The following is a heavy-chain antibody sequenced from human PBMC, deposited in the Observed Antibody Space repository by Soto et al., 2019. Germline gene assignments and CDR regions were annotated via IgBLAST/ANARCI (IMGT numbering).Heavy chain of an antibody. D-gene: IGHD5-12*01. CDR3: ARDPDLGYSGYDPNNYYYYYMDV. J-gene: IGHJ6*03. CDR1: GFTFSSYG. CDR2: IWYDGSNK. V-gene: IGHV3-33*01. Sequence: GGSLRLSCAASGFTFSSYGMHWVRQAPGKGLEWVAVIWYDGSNKYYADSVKGRFTISRDNSKNTLYLQMNSLRAEDTAAYYCARDPDLGYSGYDPNNYYYYYMDVWGKGTTVTVSS.